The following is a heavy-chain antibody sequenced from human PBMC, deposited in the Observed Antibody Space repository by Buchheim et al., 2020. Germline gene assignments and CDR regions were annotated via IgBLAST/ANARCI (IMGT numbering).Heavy chain of an antibody. CDR2: ISSSSSYI. CDR1: GFTFSSYS. J-gene: IGHJ4*02. Sequence: EVQLMESGGGLVKPGGSLRLSCAASGFTFSSYSMNWVRQAPGKGLEWVSSISSSSSYIYYADSVKGRFTISRDNAKNSLYLQMNSLRAEDTAVYYCARDDQPGLRLGELSNWGQGTL. D-gene: IGHD3-16*02. V-gene: IGHV3-21*01. CDR3: ARDDQPGLRLGELSN.